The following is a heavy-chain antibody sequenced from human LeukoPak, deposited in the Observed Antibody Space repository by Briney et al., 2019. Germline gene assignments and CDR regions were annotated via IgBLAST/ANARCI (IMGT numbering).Heavy chain of an antibody. CDR1: GFTFRSYA. D-gene: IGHD3-9*01. V-gene: IGHV3-23*01. J-gene: IGHJ4*02. CDR2: ISLNDGST. CDR3: VKAMTSSTYYFDS. Sequence: GGSLRLSCTASGFTFRSYAMNWVRQAPGKGLEWVSVISLNDGSTYYADSVRGRFTISRDNSKNTLFLQMNGLRAEDTAIYYCVKAMTSSTYYFDSWGQGTLVTVSS.